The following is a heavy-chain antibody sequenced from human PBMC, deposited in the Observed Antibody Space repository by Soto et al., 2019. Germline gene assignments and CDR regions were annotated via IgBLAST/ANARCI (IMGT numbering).Heavy chain of an antibody. V-gene: IGHV3-11*06. D-gene: IGHD2-8*02. CDR3: ARDRGLGVYAITYGMDV. Sequence: PGGSLRLSCAASGFTFSDYYMSWIRQAPGKGLEWVSYISSSSSYTNYADSVKGRFTTSRDNAKNSLYLQMNSLRAEDTAVYYCARDRGLGVYAITYGMDVWGQGTTVTV. J-gene: IGHJ6*02. CDR2: ISSSSSYT. CDR1: GFTFSDYY.